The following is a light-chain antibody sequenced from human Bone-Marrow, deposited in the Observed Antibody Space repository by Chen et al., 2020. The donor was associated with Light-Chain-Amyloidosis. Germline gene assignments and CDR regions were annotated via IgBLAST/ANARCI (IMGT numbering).Light chain of an antibody. CDR1: QSVSSN. Sequence: EIVMTHSPATLSLSPWERATLSCRASQSVSSNLVWYQQKPGQAPRLLIYGASTRATGIPARFSGSGSGTEFTLTISSLQSEDFAVYYCQQYNNWPPLTFGGGTKVEIK. CDR2: GAS. V-gene: IGKV3-15*01. J-gene: IGKJ4*01. CDR3: QQYNNWPPLT.